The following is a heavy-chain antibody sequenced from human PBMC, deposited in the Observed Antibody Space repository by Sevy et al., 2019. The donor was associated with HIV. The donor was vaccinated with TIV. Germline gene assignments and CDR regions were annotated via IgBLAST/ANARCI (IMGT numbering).Heavy chain of an antibody. D-gene: IGHD6-19*01. CDR1: GFTFGDYT. Sequence: GGSLRLSCTASGFTFGDYTVSWVRQAPGKGLEWVGFIRSKSYGGTIEYAAYVKSRFTISNDTSKSIAYLQINSLKTVDTALYFFTRVEAATGWCLDVWGQGTMVTVSS. J-gene: IGHJ6*02. CDR3: TRVEAATGWCLDV. CDR2: IRSKSYGGTI. V-gene: IGHV3-49*04.